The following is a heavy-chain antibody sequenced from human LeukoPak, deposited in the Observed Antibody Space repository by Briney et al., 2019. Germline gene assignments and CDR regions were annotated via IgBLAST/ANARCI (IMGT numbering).Heavy chain of an antibody. Sequence: GESLKIACQGSGYSFTYYSIGWVRQMPGKGLEWMGIIYPGDSDTRYSPSFQGQVTISAGKSISTAYLQWSSLKASDTAMYYCATRHYSNYALYFDLWGRGHLVTVSS. D-gene: IGHD4-11*01. CDR1: GYSFTYYS. J-gene: IGHJ4*02. V-gene: IGHV5-51*01. CDR2: IYPGDSDT. CDR3: ATRHYSNYALYFDL.